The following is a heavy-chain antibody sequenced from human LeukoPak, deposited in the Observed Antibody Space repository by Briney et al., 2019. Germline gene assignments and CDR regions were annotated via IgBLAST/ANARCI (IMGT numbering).Heavy chain of an antibody. CDR2: INPNSGGT. Sequence: GASVKVSCKASGYTFTGYYMHWVRQAPGQGLEWMGWINPNSGGTNYAQKFQGRVTMTRDMSISTAYMELSRLRSDDTAVYYCARDNIVATINWFDPWGQGTLVTVSS. CDR1: GYTFTGYY. V-gene: IGHV1-2*02. D-gene: IGHD5-12*01. CDR3: ARDNIVATINWFDP. J-gene: IGHJ5*02.